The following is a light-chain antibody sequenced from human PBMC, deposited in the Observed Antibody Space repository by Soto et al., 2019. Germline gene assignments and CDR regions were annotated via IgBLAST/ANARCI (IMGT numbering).Light chain of an antibody. CDR1: QSVSTR. CDR2: AAS. J-gene: IGKJ1*01. CDR3: QQYYTYWHM. V-gene: IGKV1-5*02. Sequence: DIQMTQSPSSLSASVGDRVTIICRASQSVSTRLAWYQQKPGKAPKLLIYAASTLQSGVPSRFSGSGSGTEFTLTISSLQPDDFATYYCQQYYTYWHMFGQGTKVDIK.